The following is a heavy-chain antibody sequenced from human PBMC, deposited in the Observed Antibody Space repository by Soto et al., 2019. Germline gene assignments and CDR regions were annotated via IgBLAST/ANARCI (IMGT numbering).Heavy chain of an antibody. CDR1: GYTFTSYD. J-gene: IGHJ6*03. V-gene: IGHV1-8*01. CDR2: MNPNSGNT. CDR3: ARGGGSGSYFNYYYYYMDV. D-gene: IGHD3-10*01. Sequence: GASVKVSCKASGYTFTSYDINCVRQATGQGLEWMGWMNPNSGNTGYAQKFQGRVTMTRNTSISTAYMELSSLRSEDTAVYYCARGGGSGSYFNYYYYYMDVWGKGTTVTVSS.